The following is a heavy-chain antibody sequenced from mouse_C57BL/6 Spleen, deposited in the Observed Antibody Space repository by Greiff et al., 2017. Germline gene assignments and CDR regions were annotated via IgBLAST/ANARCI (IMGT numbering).Heavy chain of an antibody. CDR1: GFSLSTFGMG. V-gene: IGHV8-8*01. CDR3: ARVEGHYYEYYFDY. CDR2: IWWDDDK. D-gene: IGHD1-2*01. J-gene: IGHJ2*01. Sequence: QVTLKESGPGILQPSQTLSLTCSFSGFSLSTFGMGVGWLRQPSGKGLEWLAHIWWDDDKYYNPALKSRLTISKDTSKNQVFLKIANVDTADTATYYCARVEGHYYEYYFDYWGQGTTLTVSS.